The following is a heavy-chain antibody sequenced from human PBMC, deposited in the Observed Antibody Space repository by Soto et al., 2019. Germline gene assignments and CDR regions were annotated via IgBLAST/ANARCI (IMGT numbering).Heavy chain of an antibody. J-gene: IGHJ4*02. Sequence: GGSLRLSCAASGFTFSSYAMHWVRQAPGKGLEWVAVITNDGSNKYYADSVKGRFTISRDNAKNSLYLQMSSLRAEDTAVYYCAGRYCSTGLCHFDYWGQGTLVTVSS. D-gene: IGHD2-8*01. CDR3: AGRYCSTGLCHFDY. CDR1: GFTFSSYA. V-gene: IGHV3-30-3*01. CDR2: ITNDGSNK.